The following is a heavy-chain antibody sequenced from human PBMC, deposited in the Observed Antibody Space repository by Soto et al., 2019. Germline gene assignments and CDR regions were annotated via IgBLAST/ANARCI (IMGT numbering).Heavy chain of an antibody. CDR1: GYTFTSYV. D-gene: IGHD2-21*01. Sequence: ASVKVSCKASGYTFTSYVISWVLQAPGQGLEWMGWISAYNGNTNYAQKLQGRVTMTTDTSTSTAYMELRSLRSDDTAVYYCARVGRAYCGGECIDYWGQGTLVTVSS. CDR2: ISAYNGNT. CDR3: ARVGRAYCGGECIDY. J-gene: IGHJ4*02. V-gene: IGHV1-18*01.